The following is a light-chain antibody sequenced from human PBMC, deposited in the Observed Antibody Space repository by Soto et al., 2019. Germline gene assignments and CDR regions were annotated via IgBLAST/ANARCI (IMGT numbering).Light chain of an antibody. CDR3: AAWVDGLSTWV. Sequence: QSVLTQPPSASGTPGQRVTISCSGSSSNLGSSYVFWYQQLPGTAPKLLIYSNTQRPSGVPDRFSGSKSGTSASLAISGLRSEDEGDYYCAAWVDGLSTWVFGGGTKVTVL. J-gene: IGLJ3*02. V-gene: IGLV1-47*02. CDR2: SNT. CDR1: SSNLGSSY.